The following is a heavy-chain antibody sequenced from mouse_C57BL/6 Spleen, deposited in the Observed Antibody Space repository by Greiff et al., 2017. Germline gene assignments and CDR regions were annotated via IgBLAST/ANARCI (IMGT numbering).Heavy chain of an antibody. V-gene: IGHV2-2*01. J-gene: IGHJ4*01. D-gene: IGHD1-1*01. Sequence: QVQLQQSGPGLVQPSQSLSLTCPVSGFSLTNYGVHLVRPSPCKGLEWLGVLWSGGITDYNAAFISRLSISKYNSKIQVFFKMNSRQAYDTAIYYCARMDLITTVGSTEPYAMDYWGQGTSGTVSS. CDR3: ARMDLITTVGSTEPYAMDY. CDR1: GFSLTNYG. CDR2: LWSGGIT.